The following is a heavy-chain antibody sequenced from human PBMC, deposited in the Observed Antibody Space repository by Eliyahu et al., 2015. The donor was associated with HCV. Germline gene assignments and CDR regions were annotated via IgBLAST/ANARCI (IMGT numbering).Heavy chain of an antibody. CDR3: TTVVWPWTAMVDY. Sequence: EVQLVESGGGLVKPGGSLRLSCXASGFXFSNAWMXWVRQAPGKGLEWVGRIKSKTDGGTTDYAAPVKGRFTIXRDDSKNTLYLQMNSLKTEDTAVYYCTTVVWPWTAMVDYWGQGTLVTVSS. D-gene: IGHD5-18*01. J-gene: IGHJ4*02. V-gene: IGHV3-15*01. CDR2: IKSKTDGGTT. CDR1: GFXFSNAW.